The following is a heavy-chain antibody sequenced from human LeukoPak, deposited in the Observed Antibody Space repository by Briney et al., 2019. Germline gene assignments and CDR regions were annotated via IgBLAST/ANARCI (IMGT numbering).Heavy chain of an antibody. CDR3: AIPPSYYYDSSGYSPDAFDI. J-gene: IGHJ3*02. Sequence: SVKVSCKASGGTFSSYAISWVRQAPGQGLEWMGGIIPIFGTANYAQKFQGRVTITTDESTSTAYMELSSLRSEDTAVYYCAIPPSYYYDSSGYSPDAFDIWGQGTMVTVSS. V-gene: IGHV1-69*05. CDR1: GGTFSSYA. CDR2: IIPIFGTA. D-gene: IGHD3-22*01.